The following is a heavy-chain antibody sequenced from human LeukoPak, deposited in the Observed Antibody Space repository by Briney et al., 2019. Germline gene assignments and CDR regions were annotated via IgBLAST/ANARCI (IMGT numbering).Heavy chain of an antibody. CDR3: ARRSGVAVAGAFDY. CDR1: GYTFTSYA. D-gene: IGHD6-19*01. V-gene: IGHV1-2*02. J-gene: IGHJ4*02. Sequence: ASVKVSCKASGYTFTSYAMNWVRQAPGQGLEWMGWINPNSGGTNYAQKFQGRVTMTRDTSISTAYMELSRLRSDDTAVYFCARRSGVAVAGAFDYWGQGTLVTVSS. CDR2: INPNSGGT.